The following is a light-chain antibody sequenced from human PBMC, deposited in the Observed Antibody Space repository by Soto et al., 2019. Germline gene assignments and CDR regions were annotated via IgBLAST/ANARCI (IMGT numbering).Light chain of an antibody. CDR3: CLYAGSDVIV. CDR1: NTDIGNYKI. J-gene: IGLJ1*01. Sequence: QPVLTQPASVSGSPGQTITISCTGSNTDIGNYKIVSWYQQHPGKAPKLIIYEVTKRPSGVSNRFSGSKTGNPASRTISGVQAEPEPDYHCCLYAGSDVIVFGSGTKVTV. V-gene: IGLV2-23*02. CDR2: EVT.